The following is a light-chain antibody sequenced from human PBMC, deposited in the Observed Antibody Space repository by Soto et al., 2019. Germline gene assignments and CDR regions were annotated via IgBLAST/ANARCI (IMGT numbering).Light chain of an antibody. CDR2: AAS. CDR1: QSISSY. Sequence: DIQMTQSPSSLSASVGERVTITCRASQSISSYLNWYQQKPGKAPKLLIYAASSWQSGVPARFSGSGSGTDFTLTISSLQPEYFATYYCQHSYSTPQTFGQGTKVYIK. J-gene: IGKJ1*01. CDR3: QHSYSTPQT. V-gene: IGKV1-39*01.